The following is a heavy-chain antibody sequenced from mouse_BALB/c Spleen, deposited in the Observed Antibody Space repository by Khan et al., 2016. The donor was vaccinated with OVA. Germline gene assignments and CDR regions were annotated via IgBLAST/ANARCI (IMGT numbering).Heavy chain of an antibody. CDR1: GYTFTNYV. CDR2: INPDSADT. J-gene: IGHJ3*01. V-gene: IGHV1S136*01. D-gene: IGHD4-1*01. CDR3: ARGASSWDFSFPY. Sequence: VQLQQSGPELVEPGASVKMSCKASGYTFTNYVIHWVKQKPGQGLEWIGYINPDSADTRYNEKFKGKATLTSDKSSTTAYMDLSSLTSEDSAVYYCARGASSWDFSFPYWGQGTLVTVSA.